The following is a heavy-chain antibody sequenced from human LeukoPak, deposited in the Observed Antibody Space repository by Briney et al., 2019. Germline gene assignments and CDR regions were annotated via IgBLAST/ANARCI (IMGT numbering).Heavy chain of an antibody. CDR3: ARDMGDDDFSRLIRY. D-gene: IGHD3-3*01. V-gene: IGHV1-69*04. J-gene: IGHJ4*02. CDR2: IIPILGIA. Sequence: ASVKVSCKASGGTFSSYAISWVRQAPGQGLEWMGRIIPILGIANYAQKFQGRVTITADKSTSTAYMELSSLRSEDTAVYYCARDMGDDDFSRLIRYWGQGTLVTVSS. CDR1: GGTFSSYA.